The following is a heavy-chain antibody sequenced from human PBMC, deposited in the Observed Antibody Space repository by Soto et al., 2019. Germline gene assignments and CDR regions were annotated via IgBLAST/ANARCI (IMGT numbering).Heavy chain of an antibody. V-gene: IGHV1-18*01. Sequence: ASVKVSCKASGYTFTSYGISWVRQAPGQGLEWMGWISAYNGNTNYAQKLQGRVTMTTDTSTSTAYMELRSLRSDDTAVYYCARGAGSYYDILTGYYVGFDPWGQGTLVTVSS. CDR2: ISAYNGNT. J-gene: IGHJ5*02. CDR1: GYTFTSYG. CDR3: ARGAGSYYDILTGYYVGFDP. D-gene: IGHD3-9*01.